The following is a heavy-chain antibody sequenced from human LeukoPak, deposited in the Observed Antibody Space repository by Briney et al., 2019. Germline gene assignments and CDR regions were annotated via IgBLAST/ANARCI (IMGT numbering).Heavy chain of an antibody. Sequence: SETLSLTCTVSGGSISSYYWSWIRQPPGKGLEWIGYIYYSGSTNYNPSLKSRVTISVDTSKNQFSLKLGSVTAADTAVYYCARGSYYYDSSGYYELDYWGQGTLVTVSS. CDR2: IYYSGST. CDR3: ARGSYYYDSSGYYELDY. CDR1: GGSISSYY. D-gene: IGHD3-22*01. J-gene: IGHJ4*02. V-gene: IGHV4-59*01.